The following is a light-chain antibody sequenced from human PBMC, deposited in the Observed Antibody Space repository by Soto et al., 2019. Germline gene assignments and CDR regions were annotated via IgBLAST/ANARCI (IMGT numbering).Light chain of an antibody. CDR3: QQSYSTPWT. CDR1: HGISSC. CDR2: AAS. V-gene: IGKV1-8*01. Sequence: AIRMTQSPSSLSASTGDSVTVTCWASHGISSCLAWYQEKPGKAPKFLIYAASTLQSGVPSRFSGSGSGTEFTLTISSLQPEDFATYYCQQSYSTPWTFGQGTKVDI. J-gene: IGKJ1*01.